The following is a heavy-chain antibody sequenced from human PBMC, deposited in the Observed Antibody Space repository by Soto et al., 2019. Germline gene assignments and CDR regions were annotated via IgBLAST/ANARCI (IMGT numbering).Heavy chain of an antibody. CDR3: AKDNNWNEHDAFDI. CDR1: GFTFSSYD. J-gene: IGHJ3*02. Sequence: EVQRLDSGGGLVQPGGSLRLSCAASGFTFSSYDMSWVRQAPGKGREWVSAISGSGGSTYYADYVKGRFTIYRDNYKNTMYLQMNSLRAEDTAVYYCAKDNNWNEHDAFDIWGKGTMVTVSS. CDR2: ISGSGGST. V-gene: IGHV3-23*01. D-gene: IGHD1-1*01.